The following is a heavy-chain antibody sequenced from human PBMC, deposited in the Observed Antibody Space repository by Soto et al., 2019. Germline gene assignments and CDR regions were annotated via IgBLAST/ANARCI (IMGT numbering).Heavy chain of an antibody. J-gene: IGHJ4*02. CDR1: GFTFSSYG. D-gene: IGHD3-22*01. Sequence: GGSLRLSCAASGFTFSSYGMHWVRQAPGKGLEWVAVIWYDGSNKYYADSVKGRFTISRDNSKNTLYLQMNSLRAEDTAVYYCARDLDHYDSSGYSVFDYWGQGTLVTVSS. V-gene: IGHV3-33*01. CDR2: IWYDGSNK. CDR3: ARDLDHYDSSGYSVFDY.